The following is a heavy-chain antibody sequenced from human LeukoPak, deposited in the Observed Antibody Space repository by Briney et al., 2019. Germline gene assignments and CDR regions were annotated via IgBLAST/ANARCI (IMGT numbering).Heavy chain of an antibody. CDR3: ARVDDLDAFDT. CDR1: GFTFSSYA. D-gene: IGHD2-2*03. Sequence: GRSLRLSCAAFGFTFSSYAMHWVRQAPGKGLEWVAVIADDGSNKYYADSVKGRFTISRDNSNNTLYLQMNSLRAEDTAVYYCARVDDLDAFDTWGQGTMVTVSS. J-gene: IGHJ3*02. CDR2: IADDGSNK. V-gene: IGHV3-30*04.